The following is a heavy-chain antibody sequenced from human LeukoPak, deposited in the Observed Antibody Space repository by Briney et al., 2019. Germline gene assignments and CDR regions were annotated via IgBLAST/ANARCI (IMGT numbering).Heavy chain of an antibody. CDR3: AAGLRGYSYS. J-gene: IGHJ4*02. V-gene: IGHV3-48*04. D-gene: IGHD5-18*01. CDR1: GFTFSSYA. CDR2: ISSSGSTI. Sequence: GGSLRLSCAASGFTFSSYAMSWVRQAPGKGLEWVSYISSSGSTIYYADPVKGRFTISRDNAKNSLYLQMNSLRAEDTAVYYCAAGLRGYSYSWGQGTLVTVSS.